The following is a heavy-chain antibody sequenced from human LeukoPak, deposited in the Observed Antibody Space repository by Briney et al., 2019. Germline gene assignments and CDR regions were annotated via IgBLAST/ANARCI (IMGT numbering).Heavy chain of an antibody. CDR2: ITGSGGST. D-gene: IGHD2-2*01. V-gene: IGHV3-23*01. CDR1: GFTFSTYI. CDR3: AWGYCNSINCYGFDH. Sequence: PGGSLRLSCAASGFTFSTYIMSWVRQAPGKGLQWVSAITGSGGSTYYADSVKGRFTISGDNSKNTLYLRMNTLRAEDTAIYYCAWGYCNSINCYGFDHWGQGTLVTVSS. J-gene: IGHJ4*02.